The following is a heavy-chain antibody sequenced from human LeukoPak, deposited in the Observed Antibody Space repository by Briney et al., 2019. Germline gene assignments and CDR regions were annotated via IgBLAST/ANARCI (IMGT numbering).Heavy chain of an antibody. Sequence: GGSLRLSCAASGFTFSTYSMNWVRQAPGKGLEWVAVIWYDGSNKYYADSVKGRFTISRDNSKKTLYLQMNSLRAEDTAVYYCARDGGIWYFDYWGQGTLVTVSS. V-gene: IGHV3-33*08. D-gene: IGHD3-16*01. J-gene: IGHJ4*02. CDR2: IWYDGSNK. CDR1: GFTFSTYS. CDR3: ARDGGIWYFDY.